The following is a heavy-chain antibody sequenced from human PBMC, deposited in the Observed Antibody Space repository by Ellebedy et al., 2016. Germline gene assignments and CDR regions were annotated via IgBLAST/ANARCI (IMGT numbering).Heavy chain of an antibody. CDR2: IYPGDSDT. V-gene: IGHV5-51*01. CDR1: GYSFTSYW. CDR3: ARHEPITGTTWYYFDY. J-gene: IGHJ4*02. D-gene: IGHD1-20*01. Sequence: GESLKISXKGSGYSFTSYWIGWVRQMPGKGLEWMGIIYPGDSDTRYSPSFQGQVTISADKSISTAYLQWSSLKASDTAMYYCARHEPITGTTWYYFDYWGQGTLVTVSS.